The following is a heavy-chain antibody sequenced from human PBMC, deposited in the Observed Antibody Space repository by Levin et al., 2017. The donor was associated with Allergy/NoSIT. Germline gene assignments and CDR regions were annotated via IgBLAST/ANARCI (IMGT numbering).Heavy chain of an antibody. D-gene: IGHD4-17*01. J-gene: IGHJ5*02. CDR2: VYPGDSDT. V-gene: IGHV5-51*01. CDR3: ARHLGSTTGSKHNWFDP. Sequence: GESLKISCKGSGYSFTSYWIGWVRQMPGKGLEWMGIVYPGDSDTRYSPSFQGQVTISADKSISTAYLQWSSLKASDTAMYYCARHLGSTTGSKHNWFDPWGQGTLVTVSS. CDR1: GYSFTSYW.